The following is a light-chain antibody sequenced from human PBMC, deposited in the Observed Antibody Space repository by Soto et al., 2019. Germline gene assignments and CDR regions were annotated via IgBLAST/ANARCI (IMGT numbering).Light chain of an antibody. CDR1: QTITND. CDR2: GAS. CDR3: QQYNNWPVT. Sequence: EIVLTQSPGTLSLSPGERGTLSCRASQTITNDYVAWYQQKPGQAPRLLIYGASTRATGIPARFSGSGSGTEFTLTISSLQSEDFAVYYCQQYNNWPVTFGQGTKVDIK. V-gene: IGKV3-15*01. J-gene: IGKJ1*01.